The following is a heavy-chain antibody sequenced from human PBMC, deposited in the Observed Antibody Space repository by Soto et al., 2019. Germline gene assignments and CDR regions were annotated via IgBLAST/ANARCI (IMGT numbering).Heavy chain of an antibody. CDR3: AHSRRSGYSSGWPFDI. D-gene: IGHD6-19*01. CDR2: IYWDDDK. V-gene: IGHV2-5*02. J-gene: IGHJ3*02. Sequence: SGPTLVNPTQTLTLTCTFSGFSLSTSGVGVGWIRQPPGKALEWLALIYWDDDKRYSPSLKSRLTITKDTSKNQVVLTMTNMDPVDTATYYCAHSRRSGYSSGWPFDIWGQGTMVTVSS. CDR1: GFSLSTSGVG.